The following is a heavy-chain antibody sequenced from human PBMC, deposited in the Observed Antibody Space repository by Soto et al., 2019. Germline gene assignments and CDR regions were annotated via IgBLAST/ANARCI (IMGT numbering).Heavy chain of an antibody. Sequence: SETLSLTCGVYGASFSGYHWGWIRQPPGKGLEWIGEINHSGKTNNNPSLKSRVTMSVDTSKSQFSLKLTSVTAADTAMYYCARGTRLAYYHYMDVWGKGTTVTVSS. J-gene: IGHJ6*03. CDR3: ARGTRLAYYHYMDV. D-gene: IGHD6-19*01. CDR1: GASFSGYH. V-gene: IGHV4-34*01. CDR2: INHSGKT.